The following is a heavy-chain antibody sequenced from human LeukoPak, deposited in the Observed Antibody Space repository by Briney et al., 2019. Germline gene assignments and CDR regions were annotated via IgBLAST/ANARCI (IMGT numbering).Heavy chain of an antibody. J-gene: IGHJ6*04. Sequence: PGGSLRLSCTASGFTFGDYAMSWVRQAPGKGLEWVGFIRSKAYGGTTEYAASVKGRSTISRDDSKSIAYLQMNSLKTEDTAVYYCTRGGSGSYYNVLVYYYYGMDVWGKGTTVTVSS. CDR2: IRSKAYGGTT. CDR1: GFTFGDYA. D-gene: IGHD3-10*01. CDR3: TRGGSGSYYNVLVYYYYGMDV. V-gene: IGHV3-49*04.